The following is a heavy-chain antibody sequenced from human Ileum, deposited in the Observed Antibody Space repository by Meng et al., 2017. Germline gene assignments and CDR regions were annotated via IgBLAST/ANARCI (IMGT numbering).Heavy chain of an antibody. CDR2: IIPFFETT. J-gene: IGHJ6*02. V-gene: IGHV1-69*05. CDR1: GGTFNNYV. D-gene: IGHD2-8*02. Sequence: SVKVSCKASGGTFNNYVIAWVRQAPGHGLEWMGGIIPFFETTKYAQKCQGRVTITTDESTSTAYIEISRLRSEDSAVYYCARMHWWTPEEHYSGMDVWGQGTTVTVSS. CDR3: ARMHWWTPEEHYSGMDV.